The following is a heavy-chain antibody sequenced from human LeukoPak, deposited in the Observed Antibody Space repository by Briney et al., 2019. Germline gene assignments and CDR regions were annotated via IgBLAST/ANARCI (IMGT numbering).Heavy chain of an antibody. Sequence: PSETLSLICTVSGGSISSYYWSWIRQPAGKGLEWIGRIYTSGSTNYNPSLKSRVTMSVDTSKNQFSLKLSSVTAADTAVYYCARASDYDFWSGYVFDYWGQGTLVTVSS. V-gene: IGHV4-4*07. J-gene: IGHJ4*02. D-gene: IGHD3-3*01. CDR1: GGSISSYY. CDR3: ARASDYDFWSGYVFDY. CDR2: IYTSGST.